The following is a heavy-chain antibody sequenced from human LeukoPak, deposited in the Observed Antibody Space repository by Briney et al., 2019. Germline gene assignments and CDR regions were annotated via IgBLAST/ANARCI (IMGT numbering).Heavy chain of an antibody. J-gene: IGHJ2*01. Sequence: SETLSLTCTVSDGSIRSYYWSWIRQPPGKGLEWIAHIHDSGSTSYNPSLKGRLTMSVDTSKNQFSLRLSSVTAADTAVYYCARILLSATGDRWYFDLWGRGTLVTVSS. CDR3: ARILLSATGDRWYFDL. D-gene: IGHD1-1*01. V-gene: IGHV4-59*08. CDR1: DGSIRSYY. CDR2: IHDSGST.